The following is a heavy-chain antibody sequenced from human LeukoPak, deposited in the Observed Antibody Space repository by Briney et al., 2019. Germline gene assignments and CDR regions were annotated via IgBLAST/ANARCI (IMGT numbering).Heavy chain of an antibody. J-gene: IGHJ4*02. Sequence: GGSLRLSCAASGFTFSTYGMHWVRQAPGKGLEWVAVISDDGSTKYYADSVKGRFTISRDNSKNTLFLQMNSLRADDTAVYYCAKARHCGGDCYSLMDYWGQGILVTVSS. V-gene: IGHV3-30*18. CDR3: AKARHCGGDCYSLMDY. CDR1: GFTFSTYG. D-gene: IGHD2-21*02. CDR2: ISDDGSTK.